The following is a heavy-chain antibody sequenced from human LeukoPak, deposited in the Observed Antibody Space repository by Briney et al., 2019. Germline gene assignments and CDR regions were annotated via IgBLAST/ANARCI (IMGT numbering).Heavy chain of an antibody. CDR3: AREDGSSGWLGGRLEGWFDP. CDR1: GGSISSSSYY. CDR2: IYYSGST. D-gene: IGHD6-19*01. Sequence: PSETLPLTCTVSGGSISSSSYYWGWIRQPPGKGLEWIGSIYYSGSTYYNPSLKSRVTISVDTSKNQFSLKLSSVTAADTAVYYCAREDGSSGWLGGRLEGWFDPWGQGTLVTVSS. J-gene: IGHJ5*02. V-gene: IGHV4-39*01.